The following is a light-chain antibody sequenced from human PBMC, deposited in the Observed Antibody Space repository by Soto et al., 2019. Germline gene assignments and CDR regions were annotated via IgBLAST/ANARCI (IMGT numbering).Light chain of an antibody. V-gene: IGKV3D-15*01. CDR3: QQLGDWPS. CDR2: DSS. J-gene: IGKJ1*01. Sequence: EILMTQSPATLSVSRGERSTLXXRASQSVSRHVVWYQQKPGQAPRXLISDSSTRAPGIPARFSGSGSGTEFTLTISSLQSDDFAVYYCQQLGDWPSFGLGTKVDIK. CDR1: QSVSRH.